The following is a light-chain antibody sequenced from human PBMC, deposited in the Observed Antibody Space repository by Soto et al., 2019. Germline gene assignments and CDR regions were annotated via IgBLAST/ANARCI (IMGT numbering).Light chain of an antibody. J-gene: IGLJ2*01. CDR2: AVS. CDR1: SSDVGGYNH. Sequence: QSALPQPASVSGSPGQSITISCTGTSSDVGGYNHVSWYQHSPGKAPKLILFAVSDRPSGVSHRFSGYKSGNTASLTISGLQADDEAEYYCCSYTSLSTVVFGGGTKLTVL. V-gene: IGLV2-14*01. CDR3: CSYTSLSTVV.